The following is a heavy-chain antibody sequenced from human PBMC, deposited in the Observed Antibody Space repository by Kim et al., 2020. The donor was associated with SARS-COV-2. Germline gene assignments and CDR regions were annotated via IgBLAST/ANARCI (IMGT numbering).Heavy chain of an antibody. CDR2: ISSSSSTI. D-gene: IGHD3-10*01. Sequence: GGSLRLSCAASGFTFSSYSMNWVRQAPGKGLEWVSYISSSSSTIYYADSVKGRFTISRDNAKNSLYLQMNSLRDEDTAVYYCALQDGSGSFGYYYYGMDVWGQGTTVTVSS. J-gene: IGHJ6*02. CDR3: ALQDGSGSFGYYYYGMDV. CDR1: GFTFSSYS. V-gene: IGHV3-48*02.